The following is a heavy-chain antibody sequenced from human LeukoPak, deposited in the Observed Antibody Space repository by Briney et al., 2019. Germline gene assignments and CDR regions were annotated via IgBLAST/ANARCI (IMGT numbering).Heavy chain of an antibody. J-gene: IGHJ4*02. CDR3: ARVPSCYDYIGGCYRSDAFFDY. CDR2: INSSSSYT. Sequence: GGSLRLSCAASGFTFSGYYMSWIRQAPGKGLEWVSYINSSSSYTNYADSVEGRFTISRDTAKNSLYLQMSSLRAEDTAVYYCARVPSCYDYIGGCYRSDAFFDYWGQGTLVTVSS. V-gene: IGHV3-11*05. CDR1: GFTFSGYY. D-gene: IGHD3-16*02.